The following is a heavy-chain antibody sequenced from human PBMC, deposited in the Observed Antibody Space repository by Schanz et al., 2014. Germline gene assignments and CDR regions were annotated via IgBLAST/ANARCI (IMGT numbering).Heavy chain of an antibody. V-gene: IGHV3-66*01. D-gene: IGHD6-19*01. Sequence: EVQLVESGGGLVQPGRSLRLSCAASGFTFDNYAMHWVRQAPGKGLEWVSLIYSGGDTNYAGYVKGRFTISRDGSKNTLYLQMNSLRDEDTAVYYCARKTDSSGTGDYWGQGTLVTVSS. CDR2: IYSGGDT. CDR1: GFTFDNYA. CDR3: ARKTDSSGTGDY. J-gene: IGHJ4*02.